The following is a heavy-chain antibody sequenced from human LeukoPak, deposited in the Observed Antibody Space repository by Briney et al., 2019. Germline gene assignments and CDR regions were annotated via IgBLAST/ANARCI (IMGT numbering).Heavy chain of an antibody. Sequence: GGSLRLSCAASGFTVSSNYMSWVRQAPGKGLEWVSIIYGSGDTCYADSVKGRFTISRDNSKNTLYLQMNSLRAEDTAVYYCARDWSSWFPTLIYYYGMDVWGQGTTVTVSS. V-gene: IGHV3-66*01. J-gene: IGHJ6*02. CDR3: ARDWSSWFPTLIYYYGMDV. CDR2: IYGSGDT. D-gene: IGHD6-13*01. CDR1: GFTVSSNY.